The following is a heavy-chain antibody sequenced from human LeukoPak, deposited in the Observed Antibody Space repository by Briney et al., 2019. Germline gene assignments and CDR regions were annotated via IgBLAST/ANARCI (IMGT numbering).Heavy chain of an antibody. Sequence: ESGPTLVKPSETLSLTCTVSGGSIRSYYWSWIRQPPGKGLEWIGYIYYSGSTNYNPSLKSRVTISVDTSKNQFSLKLSSVTAADTAVYYCACVGMVASGFDYGGQGTLVTVSS. V-gene: IGHV4-59*01. CDR3: ACVGMVASGFDY. CDR1: GGSIRSYY. D-gene: IGHD1-26*01. J-gene: IGHJ4*02. CDR2: IYYSGST.